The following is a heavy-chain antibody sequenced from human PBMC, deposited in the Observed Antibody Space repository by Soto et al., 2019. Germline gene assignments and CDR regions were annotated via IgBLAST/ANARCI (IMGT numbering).Heavy chain of an antibody. V-gene: IGHV4-39*01. CDR3: ARRVQDGGRFYYFDY. Sequence: SKTLSHTCSITDASVSSASYLSGWIRQPPGKGLEWIGSASYTGASYLTPSLKSRVTISVDTSKNQVFLNLRSLTAADTAVYYFARRVQDGGRFYYFDYCGQGILVT. CDR1: DASVSSASYL. CDR2: ASYTGAS. D-gene: IGHD2-15*01. J-gene: IGHJ4*02.